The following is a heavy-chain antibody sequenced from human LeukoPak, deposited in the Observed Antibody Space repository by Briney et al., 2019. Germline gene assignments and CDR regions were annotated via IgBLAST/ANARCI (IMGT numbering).Heavy chain of an antibody. J-gene: IGHJ4*02. CDR1: GFTFSSYS. CDR2: ISSSSSYI. V-gene: IGHV3-21*01. D-gene: IGHD3-10*01. CDR3: AGLDYGSGLWPAAVGY. Sequence: GGSLRLSCAASGFTFSSYSMNWVRQAPGKGLEWVSSISSSSSYIYYADSVKGRFTISRDNAKNSLYLQINSLRAEDTAVYYCAGLDYGSGLWPAAVGYWGQGTLVTVSS.